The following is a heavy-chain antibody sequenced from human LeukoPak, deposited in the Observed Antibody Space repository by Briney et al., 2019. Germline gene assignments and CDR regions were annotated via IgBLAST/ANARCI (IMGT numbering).Heavy chain of an antibody. CDR1: GYTFTGYY. J-gene: IGHJ4*02. D-gene: IGHD3-9*01. Sequence: KPGASVKVSCKASGYTFTGYYMHWVRQAPGQGLEWMGWINPNSGGTNYAQKFQGRVTMTRDTSISTAYMELSRLRSDDTAVYYCARDRANYDILTGYHDYWGQGTLVTVSS. V-gene: IGHV1-2*02. CDR2: INPNSGGT. CDR3: ARDRANYDILTGYHDY.